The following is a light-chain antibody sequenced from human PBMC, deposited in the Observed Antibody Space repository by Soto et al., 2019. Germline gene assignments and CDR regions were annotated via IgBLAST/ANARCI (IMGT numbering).Light chain of an antibody. V-gene: IGKV1-17*01. CDR3: LQHNSYPFT. CDR2: AAS. Sequence: DIQMTQSPSSLSASVGDRVTITCRASQDIGNALGWFQQKPGKAPKRLIYAASTLQSGVPSRFSGSRSGTEFTLTISSLQPEDFATDYCLQHNSYPFTFGPGTKVDIK. J-gene: IGKJ3*01. CDR1: QDIGNA.